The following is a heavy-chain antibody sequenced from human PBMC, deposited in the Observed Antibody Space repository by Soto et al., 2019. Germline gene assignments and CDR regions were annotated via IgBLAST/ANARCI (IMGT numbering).Heavy chain of an antibody. Sequence: EVQLVESGGGLVQPGGSLRLSCATSGFILSDCAMNWVRQAPGKGLEWVSYISSSSSVIEYADSVKGRLTVSRDNTRNSLYLQMNSLRAEDTAVYYCARDLSWGSNWYYYMDVWGKGATVTVSS. CDR1: GFILSDCA. D-gene: IGHD7-27*01. V-gene: IGHV3-48*01. J-gene: IGHJ6*03. CDR2: ISSSSSVI. CDR3: ARDLSWGSNWYYYMDV.